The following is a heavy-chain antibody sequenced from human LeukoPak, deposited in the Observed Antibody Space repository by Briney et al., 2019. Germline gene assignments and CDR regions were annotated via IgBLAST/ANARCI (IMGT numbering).Heavy chain of an antibody. CDR2: ISAYNGNT. CDR3: AREGYCSSTSCHGSRYFDY. D-gene: IGHD2-2*01. CDR1: GYTFTSYG. Sequence: ASVKVSCKASGYTFTSYGISWVRQAPGQGLEWMGWISAYNGNTNYAQKLQGRVTMTTDTSTSTAYMELRSLRSDDTAVYYCAREGYCSSTSCHGSRYFDYWGQGTLVTVSS. J-gene: IGHJ4*02. V-gene: IGHV1-18*01.